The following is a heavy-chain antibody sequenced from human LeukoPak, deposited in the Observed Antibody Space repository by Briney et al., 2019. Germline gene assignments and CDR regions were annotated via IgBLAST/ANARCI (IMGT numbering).Heavy chain of an antibody. D-gene: IGHD2-15*01. CDR3: AREDMWAFDI. J-gene: IGHJ3*02. Sequence: TGGSLRLSCAASGFIFSHYWMSWVRQAPGKGLEWVANIKPGGSEKDYVDSVKGRFTISRDNAKNSLYLQMDSLRAEDTAVYYCAREDMWAFDIWGQGTMVTVSS. CDR1: GFIFSHYW. CDR2: IKPGGSEK. V-gene: IGHV3-7*01.